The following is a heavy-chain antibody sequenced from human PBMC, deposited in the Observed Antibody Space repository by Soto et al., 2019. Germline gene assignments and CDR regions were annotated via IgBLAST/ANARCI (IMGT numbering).Heavy chain of an antibody. Sequence: SSETLSLTCAVSGGSISSSNWWSWVRQPPGKGLEWIGEIYHSGSTNYNPSLKSRVTISVDKSKNQFSLKLSSVTAADTAVYYCARGVAVAGTRSGMDVWGQGTTVTVS. CDR1: GGSISSSNW. V-gene: IGHV4-4*02. CDR2: IYHSGST. J-gene: IGHJ6*02. D-gene: IGHD6-19*01. CDR3: ARGVAVAGTRSGMDV.